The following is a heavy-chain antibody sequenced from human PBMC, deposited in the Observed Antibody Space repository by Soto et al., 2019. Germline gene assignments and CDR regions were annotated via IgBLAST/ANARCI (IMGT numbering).Heavy chain of an antibody. CDR3: VKDGAVTFSGWFFDY. Sequence: EVQLVDSGGGLVQPGGSLRLSCSASGFPFSRFAIHWVRQAPGKGLVYVSGISLNGGDTYHADSVKGSFSISRDNSKNTVYLQMSSLRAEDTAVYYCVKDGAVTFSGWFFDYWGQGTPVTVSS. V-gene: IGHV3-64D*06. CDR2: ISLNGGDT. D-gene: IGHD4-4*01. J-gene: IGHJ4*02. CDR1: GFPFSRFA.